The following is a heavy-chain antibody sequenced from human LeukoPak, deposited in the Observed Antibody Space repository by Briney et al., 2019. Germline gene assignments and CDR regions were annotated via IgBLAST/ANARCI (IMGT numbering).Heavy chain of an antibody. D-gene: IGHD3-3*01. Sequence: GGSLRLSCAASGFTFSSYEMNWVRQAPGKGLEWVANIKQDGSEKYYVDSVKGRFTISRDNAKNSLYLQMNSLRAEDTAVYYCARDGWDFWSGYYNGGGYYFDYWGQGTLVTVSS. CDR1: GFTFSSYE. J-gene: IGHJ4*02. CDR2: IKQDGSEK. V-gene: IGHV3-7*01. CDR3: ARDGWDFWSGYYNGGGYYFDY.